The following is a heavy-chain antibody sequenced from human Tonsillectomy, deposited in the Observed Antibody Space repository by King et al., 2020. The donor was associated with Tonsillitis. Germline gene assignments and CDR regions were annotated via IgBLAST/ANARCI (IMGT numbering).Heavy chain of an antibody. Sequence: VQLVESGGGVVQPGRSLRLSCAASGFTFSSYAMHWVRQAPGKGLEWVAVISYDGSNKYYADSVKGRFTISRDNSKNTLYLQMNSLRAEDTAVYYCAREVINTAMVQGADYWGQGTLVTVSS. CDR1: GFTFSSYA. CDR3: AREVINTAMVQGADY. V-gene: IGHV3-30*04. CDR2: ISYDGSNK. J-gene: IGHJ4*02. D-gene: IGHD5-18*01.